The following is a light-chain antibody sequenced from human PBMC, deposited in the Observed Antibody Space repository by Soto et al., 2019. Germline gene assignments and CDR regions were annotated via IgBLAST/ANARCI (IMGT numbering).Light chain of an antibody. J-gene: IGLJ2*01. CDR2: DVT. Sequence: QSALTQPASVSGSPGQSITISCTGASSDIGGYDYVSWYQQHADKAPKLIIYDVTNRPAGVSNRFSGSRSGNTASLTISGLQTEDEADYYCSSYTNTHTLVLFGGGTKLTVL. CDR3: SSYTNTHTLVL. CDR1: SSDIGGYDY. V-gene: IGLV2-14*03.